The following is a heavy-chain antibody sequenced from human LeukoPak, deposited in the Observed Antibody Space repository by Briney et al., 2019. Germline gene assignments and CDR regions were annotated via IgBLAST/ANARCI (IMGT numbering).Heavy chain of an antibody. D-gene: IGHD2-2*01. CDR3: AREPDIVVVPAASLDY. V-gene: IGHV3-30-3*01. CDR1: GFTFSSYA. J-gene: IGHJ4*02. CDR2: ISYDGSNK. Sequence: GWSLRLSCAASGFTFSSYAMHWVRQAPGKGLGWVAVISYDGSNKYYADSEKGRFTISRDNSKNTLYLQMNSLRAEDTAVYYCAREPDIVVVPAASLDYWGQGTLVTVSS.